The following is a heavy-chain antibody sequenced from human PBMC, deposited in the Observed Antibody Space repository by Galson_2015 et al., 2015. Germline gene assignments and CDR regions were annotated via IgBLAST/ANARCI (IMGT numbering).Heavy chain of an antibody. J-gene: IGHJ4*02. CDR3: ARGTNDYLDY. CDR2: IGWDGTIT. Sequence: SLRLSCAASGFTFDDHTMNWVRHARGKRLEWVSFIGWDGTITYYAGSVQGRFPISRDDDRKSLYLQMNSLRSEDTALYYCARGTNDYLDYWGQGTLVTVSS. CDR1: GFTFDDHT. V-gene: IGHV3-43*01. D-gene: IGHD4/OR15-4a*01.